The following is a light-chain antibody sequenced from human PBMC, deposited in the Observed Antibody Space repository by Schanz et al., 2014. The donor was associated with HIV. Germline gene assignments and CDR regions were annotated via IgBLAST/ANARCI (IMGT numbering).Light chain of an antibody. V-gene: IGLV1-51*01. J-gene: IGLJ2*01. CDR1: SSNIGNNY. Sequence: QSVLTQPPSVSAAPGQKVTISCSGSSSNIGNNYVSWYQQLPGTAPKLLIYDNNKRPSGIPDRFSGSKSGTSATLGITGLQTGDEADYYCIAYTSDTVLFGGGTKLTVL. CDR3: IAYTSDTVL. CDR2: DNN.